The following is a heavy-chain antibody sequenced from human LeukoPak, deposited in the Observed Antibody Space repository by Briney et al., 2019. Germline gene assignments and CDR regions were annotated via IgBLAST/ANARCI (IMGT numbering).Heavy chain of an antibody. V-gene: IGHV3-7*01. CDR2: INHNGNVN. J-gene: IGHJ4*02. CDR3: ARRDGQFLEWLHFDY. D-gene: IGHD3-3*01. CDR1: GFTFSSYW. Sequence: GGSLRLSCAASGFTFSSYWVNWARQAPGKGLEWVASINHNGNVNYYVDSVKGRFTISRDNAKNSLYLQMSSLRAEDTAIYYCARRDGQFLEWLHFDYWGQGTLVTVSS.